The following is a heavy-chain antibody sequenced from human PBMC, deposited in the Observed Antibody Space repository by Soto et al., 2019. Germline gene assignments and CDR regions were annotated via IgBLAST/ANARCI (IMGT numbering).Heavy chain of an antibody. CDR3: VRERSGGYYDY. CDR1: GYTFTNYL. J-gene: IGHJ4*02. Sequence: QVQLVQSGAEVEKPGASVKVSCRTSGYTFTNYLIHWVRQAPGQGLEWMGGIHPNAGVTVYAQNLQDRVTMTRDTSTSTVYMELSSLGSGDTAVYYCVRERSGGYYDYRGQGTLVTVSS. D-gene: IGHD2-15*01. V-gene: IGHV1-46*01. CDR2: IHPNAGVT.